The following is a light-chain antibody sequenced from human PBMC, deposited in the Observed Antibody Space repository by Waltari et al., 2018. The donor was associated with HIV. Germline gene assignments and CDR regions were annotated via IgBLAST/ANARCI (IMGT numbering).Light chain of an antibody. J-gene: IGKJ3*01. CDR3: HQYFNVPFT. CDR1: RSDFSRAKRNNY. Sequence: DIVMTKSPDSLTVHLGKRATIKFTSSRSDFSRAKRNNYLAWSQHKPGQPPKLLLYWASTRESGVPDRFSGSGSGTDFTLTIASLQAEDVAVYYCHQYFNVPFTFGPGTRVHIK. V-gene: IGKV4-1*01. CDR2: WAS.